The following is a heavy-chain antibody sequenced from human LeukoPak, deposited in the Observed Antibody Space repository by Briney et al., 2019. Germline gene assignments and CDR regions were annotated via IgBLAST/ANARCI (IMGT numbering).Heavy chain of an antibody. V-gene: IGHV3-66*01. CDR3: ARGTRGPRGKGYSSGWYWGY. CDR2: ISTGGII. Sequence: GGSLRLSCAASGFTVNDNYMHWVRQAPGKGLEWVSLISTGGIIHYADSVKGRFTISRDNSKNTLYLQMNSLRAEDTAVYYCARGTRGPRGKGYSSGWYWGYWGQGTLVTVSS. CDR1: GFTVNDNY. J-gene: IGHJ4*02. D-gene: IGHD6-19*01.